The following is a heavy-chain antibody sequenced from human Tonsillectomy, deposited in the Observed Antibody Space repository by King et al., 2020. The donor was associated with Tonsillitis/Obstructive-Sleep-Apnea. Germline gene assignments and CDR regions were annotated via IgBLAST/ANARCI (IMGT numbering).Heavy chain of an antibody. CDR1: GYTFTSYA. D-gene: IGHD2-15*01. CDR3: ARFDEEPGYCSGGSCYRYDAFDI. CDR2: INTNTGNP. V-gene: IGHV7-4-1*02. J-gene: IGHJ3*02. Sequence: VQLVESGSELKKPGASVKVSCKASGYTFTSYAMNWLRQAPGQGLELMGWINTNTGNPTYAQGFTGRFVFSLYTSVYTTYLQISSLKAEDTAVYYCARFDEEPGYCSGGSCYRYDAFDIWGQGTMVTVSS.